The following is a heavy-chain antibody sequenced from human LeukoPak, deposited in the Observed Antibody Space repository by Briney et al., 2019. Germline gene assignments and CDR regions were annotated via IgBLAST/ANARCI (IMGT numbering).Heavy chain of an antibody. J-gene: IGHJ5*02. V-gene: IGHV4-59*08. Sequence: SETLSLTCTVSGGSISSYYWSWIRQPPGQGLEWIGYIYYSGSTNYNPSLKSRVTISVDTSKNQFSLKLSSVTAADTAVYYCARQEWELRGWFDPWGQGTLVTVSS. CDR2: IYYSGST. CDR3: ARQEWELRGWFDP. D-gene: IGHD1-26*01. CDR1: GGSISSYY.